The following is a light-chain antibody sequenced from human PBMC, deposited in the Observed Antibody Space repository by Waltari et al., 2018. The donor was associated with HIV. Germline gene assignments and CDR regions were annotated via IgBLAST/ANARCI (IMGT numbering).Light chain of an antibody. CDR3: SSYAGSNNRWV. CDR1: SRDVGGYNY. CDR2: EVS. Sequence: QSALTQPPSASGSPGQSVTISCTGTSRDVGGYNYFSWYQQHPGKAPKLMIYEVSHRPSGVPDRFSGSESGSTASLTVSGLQAEDEADYYCSSYAGSNNRWVFGGGTKLTVL. J-gene: IGLJ3*02. V-gene: IGLV2-8*01.